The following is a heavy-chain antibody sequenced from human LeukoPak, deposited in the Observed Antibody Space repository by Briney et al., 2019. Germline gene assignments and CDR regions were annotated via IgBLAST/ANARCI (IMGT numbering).Heavy chain of an antibody. Sequence: PSGTLSLTCTVSGGSISSYYWSWIRQPPGKGLEWIGYMYYSGSTNYNPSLKSRVSISVDTSKNQFSLKLSSVTAADTAVYYCARQGLIYDSSDNWFDPWGQGTLVTVSS. D-gene: IGHD3-22*01. CDR2: MYYSGST. CDR1: GGSISSYY. J-gene: IGHJ5*02. CDR3: ARQGLIYDSSDNWFDP. V-gene: IGHV4-59*08.